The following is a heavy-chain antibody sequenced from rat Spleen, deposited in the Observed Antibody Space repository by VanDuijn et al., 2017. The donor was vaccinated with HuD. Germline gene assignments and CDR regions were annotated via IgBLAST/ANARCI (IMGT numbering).Heavy chain of an antibody. CDR2: ISSDGSST. V-gene: IGHV5-29*01. D-gene: IGHD1-2*01. Sequence: EVQLVEYGGGLVQPGRSLKLSCAASGFTFSYSYMAWARQAPPKGLVWVSTISSDGSSTYYRASVEGRFTSSRDNAKRTLFLQMSKPGSEDKDIYYCATDPITIAADYWGQGVMVTVSS. J-gene: IGHJ2*01. CDR3: ATDPITIAADY. CDR1: GFTFSYSY.